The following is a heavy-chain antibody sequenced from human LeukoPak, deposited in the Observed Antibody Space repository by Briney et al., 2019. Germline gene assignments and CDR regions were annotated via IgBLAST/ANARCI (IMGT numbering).Heavy chain of an antibody. J-gene: IGHJ4*02. CDR3: ARDDDMLPEKSHGDY. D-gene: IGHD3-9*01. CDR2: INPNSGGT. Sequence: ASVKVSCKASGYGFIGYYMHWVRQVPGQGLEWMGWINPNSGGTNYAQKFQGRVTMTRDTSISTAYMELSRLRSDDTAVYYCARDDDMLPEKSHGDYWGQGTLVTVSS. V-gene: IGHV1-2*02. CDR1: GYGFIGYY.